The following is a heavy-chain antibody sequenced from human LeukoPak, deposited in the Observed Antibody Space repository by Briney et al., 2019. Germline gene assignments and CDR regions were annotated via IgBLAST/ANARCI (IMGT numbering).Heavy chain of an antibody. CDR3: ARQYSSTLNWFDP. D-gene: IGHD6-13*01. J-gene: IGHJ5*02. Sequence: GESLEISCKGSGYSFTSYWIGWVRQMPGKGLEWIVIIYPGDSDTRYSTSFQGQVTLSADKPISTAYLQWSSLKASDTAMYYCARQYSSTLNWFDPWGQGTLVTVSS. CDR2: IYPGDSDT. CDR1: GYSFTSYW. V-gene: IGHV5-51*01.